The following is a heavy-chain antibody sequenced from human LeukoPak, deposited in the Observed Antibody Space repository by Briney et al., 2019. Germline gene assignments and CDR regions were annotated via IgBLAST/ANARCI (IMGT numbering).Heavy chain of an antibody. CDR2: IKQDGSEK. V-gene: IGHV3-7*01. D-gene: IGHD3-22*01. J-gene: IGHJ4*02. CDR1: GFTFSSYW. Sequence: PGGSLRLSCAASGFTFSSYWRSWVRQAPGKGLEWVANIKQDGSEKYYVDSVKGRFTISRDNAKNSLYLQMNSLRAEDTAAYYCARGYYYDSSGYYQGYFDYWGQGTLVTVSS. CDR3: ARGYYYDSSGYYQGYFDY.